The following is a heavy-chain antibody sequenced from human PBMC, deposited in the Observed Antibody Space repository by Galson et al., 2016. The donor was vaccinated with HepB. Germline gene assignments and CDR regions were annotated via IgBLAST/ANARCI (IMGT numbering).Heavy chain of an antibody. V-gene: IGHV3-23*01. J-gene: IGHJ4*02. CDR1: GFVFSNFG. Sequence: SLRLSCAASGFVFSNFGLGWVRQAPGKGLEWVASISSRLITYYSDSVQGRFTISRDNSNNTLYLQMNGLRAEDTAVYYCAKERLVRRIFDHWGQGTLLTVSS. CDR3: AKERLVRRIFDH. CDR2: ISSRLIT. D-gene: IGHD1-1*01.